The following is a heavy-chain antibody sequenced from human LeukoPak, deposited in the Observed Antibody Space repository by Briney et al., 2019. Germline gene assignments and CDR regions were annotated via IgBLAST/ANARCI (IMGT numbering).Heavy chain of an antibody. D-gene: IGHD2-8*01. J-gene: IGHJ4*02. CDR2: ISAYNGNT. CDR1: VYSFTSYG. V-gene: IGHV1-18*01. Sequence: ASVKVSCKASVYSFTSYGISWVRQAPGQGLDWMGWISAYNGNTNYAQKLQGRVTVTTDTSTSTAYMELRSLRSDDTAVYYCARDERTYCTNGVCPYFDYWGQGTLVTVSS. CDR3: ARDERTYCTNGVCPYFDY.